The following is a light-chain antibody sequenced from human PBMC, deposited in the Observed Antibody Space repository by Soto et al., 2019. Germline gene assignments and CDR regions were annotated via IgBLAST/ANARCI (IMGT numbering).Light chain of an antibody. CDR1: NSDVGRYNH. CDR2: EVS. J-gene: IGLJ1*01. CDR3: NSHTSGDFRV. V-gene: IGLV2-14*01. Sequence: QSALTQPAAVSGSPGPSITISCPGTNSDVGRYNHVSWYQHHPGKAPKLIISEVSNRPSGVSNRFSGSKSGYTASLTISGLQAEDEADYYCNSHTSGDFRVFGTGTKVTVL.